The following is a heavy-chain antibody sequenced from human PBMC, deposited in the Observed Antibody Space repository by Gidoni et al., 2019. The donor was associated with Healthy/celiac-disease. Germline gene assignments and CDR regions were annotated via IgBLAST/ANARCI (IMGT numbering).Heavy chain of an antibody. CDR3: ARPTQDAFDI. V-gene: IGHV3-30*01. CDR2: ISYDGSNK. Sequence: QVQLVESGGGVVQPGRSRRLSCAASGFTFSSYAMHWVRQAPGKGLEWVAVISYDGSNKYYADSVKGRFTISRDNSKNTLYLQMNSLRAEDTAVYYCARPTQDAFDIWGQGTMVTVSS. J-gene: IGHJ3*02. CDR1: GFTFSSYA.